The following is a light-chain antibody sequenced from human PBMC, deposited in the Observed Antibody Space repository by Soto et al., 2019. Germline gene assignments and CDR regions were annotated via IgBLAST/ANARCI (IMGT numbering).Light chain of an antibody. Sequence: DIQMTQSPSFISASVGDRVTITYRASQSVSTWLAWYQQKPGQAPKLLVFEASTLWRGVPSRFSGSGSGTDFTLTISSLQPDDFATYYCQHYDSHRGSFGQGTRLEIK. V-gene: IGKV1-5*01. J-gene: IGKJ2*01. CDR1: QSVSTW. CDR3: QHYDSHRGS. CDR2: EAS.